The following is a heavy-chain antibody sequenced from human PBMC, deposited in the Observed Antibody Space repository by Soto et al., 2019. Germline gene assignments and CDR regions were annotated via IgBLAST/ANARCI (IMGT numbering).Heavy chain of an antibody. J-gene: IGHJ3*02. D-gene: IGHD3-9*01. Sequence: EVHLVQSGGALVQPGGSLRLSCAASGFTPSRLSMNWVRQAPGKGLEWISYINSAGSIIYYADSVKGRFTISRDNAKNSQYLQMNSLRAEDTAVYYWATGTDFGWLDNTKHALDIWGQGTMVTVSS. V-gene: IGHV3-48*01. CDR3: ATGTDFGWLDNTKHALDI. CDR2: INSAGSII. CDR1: GFTPSRLS.